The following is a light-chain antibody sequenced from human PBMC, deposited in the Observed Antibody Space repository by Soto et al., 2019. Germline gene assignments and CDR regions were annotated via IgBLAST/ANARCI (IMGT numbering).Light chain of an antibody. Sequence: DIQMTQSPSTLSASIGDIGIITCRASQSISGWLAWYQQKPGKAPKLLIYDVSSLESGVPSRFSGSGSGTEFTLAISSLQPDDFATYYCQQYNSYPWTFGQGTKVDI. CDR1: QSISGW. CDR2: DVS. CDR3: QQYNSYPWT. J-gene: IGKJ1*01. V-gene: IGKV1-5*01.